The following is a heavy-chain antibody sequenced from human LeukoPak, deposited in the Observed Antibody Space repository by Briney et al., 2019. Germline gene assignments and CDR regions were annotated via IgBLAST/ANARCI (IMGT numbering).Heavy chain of an antibody. D-gene: IGHD6-6*01. V-gene: IGHV3-11*04. CDR1: GFTFSDNY. CDR3: VRVRPGYSSSSHSYYMDV. CDR2: ISSSGSTI. Sequence: GGSLRLSCAASGFTFSDNYMSWIRQAPGTGLEWVSYISSSGSTIYYADSVKGRFTISRDNAKNSLYLQMNSLRAEDTAVYYCVRVRPGYSSSSHSYYMDVWGKGTTVTVSS. J-gene: IGHJ6*03.